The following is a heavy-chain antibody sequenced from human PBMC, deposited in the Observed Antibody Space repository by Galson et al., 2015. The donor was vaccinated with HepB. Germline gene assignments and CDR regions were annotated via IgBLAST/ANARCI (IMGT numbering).Heavy chain of an antibody. CDR1: GFTFNTYS. CDR2: ITSAGDKQ. D-gene: IGHD1-26*01. J-gene: IGHJ4*02. V-gene: IGHV3-30-3*01. Sequence: SLRLSCAASGFTFNTYSMHWVRQAPGKGLEWVAAITSAGDKQYYADSVKGRFTISRDNSQNMMYLQMNSLRAEDTAVYYCARDAMGRGSGSYSAFDYWGQGTLLTGS. CDR3: ARDAMGRGSGSYSAFDY.